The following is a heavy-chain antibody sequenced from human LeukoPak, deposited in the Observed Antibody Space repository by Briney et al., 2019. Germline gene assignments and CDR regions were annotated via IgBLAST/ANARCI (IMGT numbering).Heavy chain of an antibody. V-gene: IGHV3-23*01. Sequence: GVSLRLSCEASGFTFSSYVMTWVREAPGKGLEWVSAISGAGDNTFYIDSVKGRFTISRDSSKNTLYLQMNSLGAEDTAMYYCARREIVSHSLPFDYWGQGTLVTVSS. CDR1: GFTFSSYV. CDR3: ARREIVSHSLPFDY. J-gene: IGHJ4*02. CDR2: ISGAGDNT. D-gene: IGHD2-21*01.